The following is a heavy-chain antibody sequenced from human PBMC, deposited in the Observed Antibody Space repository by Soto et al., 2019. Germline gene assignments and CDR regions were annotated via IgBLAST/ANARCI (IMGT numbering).Heavy chain of an antibody. D-gene: IGHD4-17*01. CDR2: ISAYNGNK. CDR3: ARSLYGDYVWFDS. Sequence: ASVKVSCKASGYTFTSYGISWVRQAPGQGLEWMGWISAYNGNKNYAQKLQGRVTMATDTSTNTAYMALRSLRSDDTAVYYCARSLYGDYVWFDSWGQGTLVTVSS. CDR1: GYTFTSYG. J-gene: IGHJ5*01. V-gene: IGHV1-18*01.